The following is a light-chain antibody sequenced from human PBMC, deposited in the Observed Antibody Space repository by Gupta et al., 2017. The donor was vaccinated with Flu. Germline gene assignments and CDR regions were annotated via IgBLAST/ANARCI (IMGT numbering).Light chain of an antibody. CDR1: QDISAF. J-gene: IGKJ4*01. Sequence: PSSLSASVGDRVTITCPASQDISAFLNWYQQKPGKATSLLIFTASGLPGGVPGRFRGGGSGTDFTLTISSLQAEDVAIYYCKQVYSTPPTFGGGTKVEI. V-gene: IGKV1-39*01. CDR3: KQVYSTPPT. CDR2: TAS.